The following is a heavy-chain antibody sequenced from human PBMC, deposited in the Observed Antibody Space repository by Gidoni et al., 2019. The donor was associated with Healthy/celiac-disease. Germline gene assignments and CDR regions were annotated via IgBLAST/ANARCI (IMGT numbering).Heavy chain of an antibody. Sequence: QVQLLPSAAEVKTPGSPVKVSCKASDGTFSCYAISWVRQAPGHGREWMGGTIPICGTANYARKFQGRVTITADESSSTAYMEKSSLRSEDTGVYYGAREDGGSDGTFDYWGQGTLVTVSS. V-gene: IGHV1-69*01. CDR1: DGTFSCYA. CDR2: TIPICGTA. D-gene: IGHD1-26*01. J-gene: IGHJ4*02. CDR3: AREDGGSDGTFDY.